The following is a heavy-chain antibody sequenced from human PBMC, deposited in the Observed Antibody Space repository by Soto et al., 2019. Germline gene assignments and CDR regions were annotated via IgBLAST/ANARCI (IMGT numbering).Heavy chain of an antibody. D-gene: IGHD2-2*01. CDR1: GNTFTNFG. CDR3: ARVIPGAEAWFDP. J-gene: IGHJ5*02. V-gene: IGHV1-18*01. CDR2: ISAYTDDP. Sequence: QGQLVQSGAEVKKPGASVKVSCTASGNTFTNFGVTWVRQAPGQGLEWMGWISAYTDDPNYAQKFQGRVTMTIDTSPSTAYLDLRSLTSDDTAVYSWARVIPGAEAWFDPWGQGTLVTVSS.